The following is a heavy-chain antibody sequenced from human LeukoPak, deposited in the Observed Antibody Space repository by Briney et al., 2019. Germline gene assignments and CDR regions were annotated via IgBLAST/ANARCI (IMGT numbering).Heavy chain of an antibody. CDR1: TFTLSTYA. CDR3: AKDRWGAVASFDY. Sequence: GGSLRLSCAASTFTLSTYAMSWVRQAPGKGLEWVAGMSGSKSNIYYTDSVKGRLTISRDNSNNILYLQMNSLGTEDTAVYYCAKDRWGAVASFDYWGQGTLVTVSS. CDR2: MSGSKSNI. V-gene: IGHV3-23*01. J-gene: IGHJ4*02. D-gene: IGHD6-19*01.